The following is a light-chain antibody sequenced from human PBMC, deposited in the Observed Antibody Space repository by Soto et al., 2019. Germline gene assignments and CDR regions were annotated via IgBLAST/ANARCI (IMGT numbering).Light chain of an antibody. Sequence: QSVLTQLRSVSGSPGQSVTISCTGTSSDVGGYDFVSWFQHHPGKPPKLIMYDVSKRPSGVPDRFSGSKSGNTASLTISGLQAEDKDDYYCCSYAGSYTFVFGTGTKLTVL. J-gene: IGLJ1*01. V-gene: IGLV2-11*01. CDR2: DVS. CDR1: SSDVGGYDF. CDR3: CSYAGSYTFV.